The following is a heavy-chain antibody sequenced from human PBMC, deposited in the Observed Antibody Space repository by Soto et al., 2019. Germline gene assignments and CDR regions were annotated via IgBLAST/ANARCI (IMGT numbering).Heavy chain of an antibody. CDR1: GFTFSNYG. Sequence: QVQLEASVGGVVQHGRSLRLSWAASGFTFSNYGFHWLRQAPGKGLEWVADIWYHGRNTSYADSVASRFTSSRDNSKNTVYLDMTSLRVEHTAVSFCARDRAVGITFDPWGKGALVTVS. CDR3: ARDRAVGITFDP. J-gene: IGHJ5*02. V-gene: IGHV3-33*01. D-gene: IGHD1-20*01. CDR2: IWYHGRNT.